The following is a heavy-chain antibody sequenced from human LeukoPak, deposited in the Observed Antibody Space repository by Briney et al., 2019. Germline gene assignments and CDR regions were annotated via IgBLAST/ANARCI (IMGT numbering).Heavy chain of an antibody. CDR3: ARDWFNDY. D-gene: IGHD3-9*01. CDR1: GFTFSGDA. Sequence: GGSLRLSCIASGFTFSGDAMNWIRQVPGKGLEWVSAISGSGAHTFYADSVKGRFTISRDNFNDTLYLQMNSLRVDDTAIYYCARDWFNDYWGQGTLVTVSS. CDR2: ISGSGAHT. V-gene: IGHV3-23*01. J-gene: IGHJ4*02.